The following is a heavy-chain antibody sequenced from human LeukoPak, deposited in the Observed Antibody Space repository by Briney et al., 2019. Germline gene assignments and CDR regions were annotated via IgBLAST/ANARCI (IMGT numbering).Heavy chain of an antibody. D-gene: IGHD6-13*01. CDR1: GFTFNTYT. J-gene: IGHJ6*02. Sequence: GGSLRLSCAASGFTFNTYTMHWVRQAGGKGLEWVAVISYDGSNKYYADSVKGRFTVSRDDSKKTLYLQMNSLRAEDTAVYYCARTSYSSSWNFYYYGMDVWGQGTTVTVSS. V-gene: IGHV3-30*04. CDR2: ISYDGSNK. CDR3: ARTSYSSSWNFYYYGMDV.